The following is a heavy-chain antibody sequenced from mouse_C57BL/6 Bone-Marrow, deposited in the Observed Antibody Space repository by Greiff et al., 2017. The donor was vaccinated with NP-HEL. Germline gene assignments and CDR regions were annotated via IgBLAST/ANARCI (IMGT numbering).Heavy chain of an antibody. Sequence: VQLQESGAELVRPGASVTLSCKASGYTFTDYEMHWVKQTPVHGLEWIGAIDPETGGTAYNQKFKGKAILTADKSSSPAYMELRSLTSEDSAVYYCTSYYYGSSPFDYWGQGTTLTVSS. D-gene: IGHD1-1*01. CDR2: IDPETGGT. CDR3: TSYYYGSSPFDY. CDR1: GYTFTDYE. J-gene: IGHJ2*01. V-gene: IGHV1-15*01.